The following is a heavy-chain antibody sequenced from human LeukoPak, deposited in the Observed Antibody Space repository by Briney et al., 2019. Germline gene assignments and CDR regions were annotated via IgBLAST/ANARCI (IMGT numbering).Heavy chain of an antibody. CDR3: ARDRVAVAGTTDAFDI. V-gene: IGHV3-21*01. CDR1: GFTFSSYS. CDR2: ISSSSSYI. J-gene: IGHJ3*02. Sequence: PGGSLRLSCAASGFTFSSYSMNWVRQAPGKGLEWVSSISSSSSYIYYADSVKGRFTISRDNAKNSLYLQMNSLRAEDTAVYYCARDRVAVAGTTDAFDIWGQGIMVTVSS. D-gene: IGHD6-19*01.